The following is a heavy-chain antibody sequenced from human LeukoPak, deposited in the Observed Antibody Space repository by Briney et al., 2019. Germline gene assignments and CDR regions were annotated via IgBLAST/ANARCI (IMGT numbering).Heavy chain of an antibody. J-gene: IGHJ4*02. V-gene: IGHV4-39*01. D-gene: IGHD2-2*01. CDR1: GGSISSSSYY. Sequence: PSETLSLTCTVSGGSISSSSYYWGWIRQPPGKGLEWIGSIYYSGSTYYNPSLKSRVTISVDTSKNQFSLKLSSVTAADTAVYYCARRQLLKGNDYWGQGTLVTVSS. CDR3: ARRQLLKGNDY. CDR2: IYYSGST.